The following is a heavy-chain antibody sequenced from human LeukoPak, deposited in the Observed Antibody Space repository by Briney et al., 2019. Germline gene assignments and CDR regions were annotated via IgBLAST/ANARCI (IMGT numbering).Heavy chain of an antibody. J-gene: IGHJ5*02. V-gene: IGHV3-7*01. Sequence: TGGSLRLSCTASGFIFRNYWMTWVRQSPGQGLEWVANINQRGSEIHYVDSVRGRFTIPRDDAKNSVYSQMNNLRVEDTAIYYCARDSRIPPVGFDPWGQGTLVTVSS. D-gene: IGHD5-18*01. CDR2: INQRGSEI. CDR1: GFIFRNYW. CDR3: ARDSRIPPVGFDP.